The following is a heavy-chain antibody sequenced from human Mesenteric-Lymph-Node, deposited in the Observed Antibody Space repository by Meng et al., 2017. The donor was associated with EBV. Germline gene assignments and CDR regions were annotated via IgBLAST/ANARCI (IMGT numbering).Heavy chain of an antibody. V-gene: IGHV4-4*02. J-gene: IGHJ4*02. D-gene: IGHD2-8*02. CDR3: ARTSVAVLYVGLDY. Sequence: QVNVQVSGPGLVKPSGTLSLSCGVSGGAISSSKWWSWVRQPPGKGLEWIGEIYHTGNTNYNPSLKSRVTISVDKSKNQFSLNLTSVAAADTAVYYCARTSVAVLYVGLDYWGQGTLVTVFS. CDR2: IYHTGNT. CDR1: GGAISSSKW.